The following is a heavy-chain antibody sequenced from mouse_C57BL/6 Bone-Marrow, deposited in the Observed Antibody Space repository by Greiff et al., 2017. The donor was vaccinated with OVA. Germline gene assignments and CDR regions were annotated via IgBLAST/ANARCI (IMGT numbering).Heavy chain of an antibody. J-gene: IGHJ4*01. CDR1: GYTFTSYG. Sequence: QVQLQQSGAELARPGASVKLSCTASGYTFTSYGISWVKQSTGQGLEWIGEIYPRSGNTYYHEKVKGKATLTADKSSSTAYMELRSLTSEDAAVDFCERGDYDAMDYWGQGTSVTVSS. CDR3: ERGDYDAMDY. CDR2: IYPRSGNT. V-gene: IGHV1-81*01.